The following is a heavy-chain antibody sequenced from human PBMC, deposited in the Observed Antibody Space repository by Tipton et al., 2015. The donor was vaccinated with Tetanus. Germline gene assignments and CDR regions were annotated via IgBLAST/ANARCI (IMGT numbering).Heavy chain of an antibody. CDR3: ATRGEARANWFGS. CDR1: DGSFSAYY. V-gene: IGHV4-34*01. J-gene: IGHJ5*01. Sequence: LRLSCDVYDGSFSAYYWTWIRQPPGKGLEWIGEINHTGSTNYNPSLRRRVTISIGTSNNQFSLKLNSVTAADSAVYYCATRGEARANWFGSWGQGTRVTVSS. D-gene: IGHD2-21*01. CDR2: INHTGST.